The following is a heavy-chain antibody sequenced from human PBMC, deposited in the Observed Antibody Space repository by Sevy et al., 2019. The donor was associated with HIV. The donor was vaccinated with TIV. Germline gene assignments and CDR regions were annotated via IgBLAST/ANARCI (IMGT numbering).Heavy chain of an antibody. CDR2: IFHSGDT. J-gene: IGHJ6*02. D-gene: IGHD1-26*01. CDR1: GGSISSSSIY. CDR3: ARHFYSNGMDV. V-gene: IGHV4-39*01. Sequence: SETLSLTCTVSGGSISSSSIYWGWFRQSPGKGLDYIGSIFHSGDTYYNPSLKSRVTISVDTSKNQFSLKMTSVPAADTAVYYCARHFYSNGMDVWGQGTTVTVSS.